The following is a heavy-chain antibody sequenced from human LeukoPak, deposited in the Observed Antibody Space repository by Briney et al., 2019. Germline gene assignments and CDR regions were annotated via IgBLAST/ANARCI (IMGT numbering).Heavy chain of an antibody. V-gene: IGHV4-34*01. D-gene: IGHD3-10*01. CDR2: INHSGST. Sequence: KPSETLSLTCAVYGGSFSGYYWSWIRQPPGKGLEWIGEINHSGSTNYNPSLKSRVTISGDTSKNQFSLKLSSVTAADTAVYYCARHRRYYGSGSYYNGARYYYMDVWGKGTTVTISS. CDR1: GGSFSGYY. CDR3: ARHRRYYGSGSYYNGARYYYMDV. J-gene: IGHJ6*03.